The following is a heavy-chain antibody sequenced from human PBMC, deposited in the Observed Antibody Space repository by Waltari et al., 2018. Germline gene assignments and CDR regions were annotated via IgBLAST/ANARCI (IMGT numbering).Heavy chain of an antibody. CDR1: GFTFSGYL. D-gene: IGHD3-10*01. J-gene: IGHJ4*02. CDR3: TRGTYGSGGSPTVLFDD. Sequence: EVQVVESGGGIVQPGGSLRLSCAASGFTFSGYLMHWVRQAPGKGLVWVPGVKGDGGTPKDADSGRGRFTISRDNAKNTLYLQRNSLRAEDTATYYCTRGTYGSGGSPTVLFDDWGRGTLVSVSS. V-gene: IGHV3-74*03. CDR2: VKGDGGTP.